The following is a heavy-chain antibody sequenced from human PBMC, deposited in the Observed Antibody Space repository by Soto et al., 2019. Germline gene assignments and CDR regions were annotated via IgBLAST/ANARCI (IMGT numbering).Heavy chain of an antibody. V-gene: IGHV3-30-3*01. D-gene: IGHD3-10*01. Sequence: GGSLRLSCAASGFTFSSYAMHWVRQAPGKGLEWVAVISYDGSNKYYADSVKGRFTISRDNSKNTLYLQMNSLRAEDTAVYYCARGELWFGESTYYYGMDVWGQGTMVTVSS. CDR2: ISYDGSNK. CDR1: GFTFSSYA. J-gene: IGHJ6*02. CDR3: ARGELWFGESTYYYGMDV.